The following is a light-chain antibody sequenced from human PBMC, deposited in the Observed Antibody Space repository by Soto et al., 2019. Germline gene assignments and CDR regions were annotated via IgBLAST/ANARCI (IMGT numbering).Light chain of an antibody. CDR3: QSSDSSGTYVV. CDR1: ALPKQY. Sequence: SSELTQPLSVSVSPGQTARITCSGAALPKQYAYWYQQKPGQAPDLVIYTDTERPSGIPERFSGSSSGTTVTLTISGVQAEDEADYYCQSSDSSGTYVVFGGGTKLTVL. J-gene: IGLJ2*01. V-gene: IGLV3-25*03. CDR2: TDT.